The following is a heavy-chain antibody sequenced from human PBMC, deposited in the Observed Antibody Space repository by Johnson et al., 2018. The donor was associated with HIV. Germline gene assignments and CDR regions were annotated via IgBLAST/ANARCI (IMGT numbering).Heavy chain of an antibody. CDR1: GFIFSSYD. V-gene: IGHV3-13*01. CDR2: IGTAGDT. D-gene: IGHD3-10*01. CDR3: AREGKMFEVPIDAFDV. J-gene: IGHJ3*01. Sequence: VQLVESGGGLVQPGGSLRLSCAASGFIFSSYDMHWVRQATGKGLEWVSAIGTAGDTYYPGSVKGRFTISRENAKNSLYLQMNSLRADDTAVYYCAREGKMFEVPIDAFDVWGQGTMVTVSS.